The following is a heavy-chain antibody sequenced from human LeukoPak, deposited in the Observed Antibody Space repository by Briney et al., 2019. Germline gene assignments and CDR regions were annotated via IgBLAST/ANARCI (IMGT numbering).Heavy chain of an antibody. CDR1: GGSINYYY. CDR2: INHSGST. CDR3: ASDRLRLGELSSRIFDY. D-gene: IGHD3-16*02. Sequence: SETLSLTCTVSGGSINYYYWMWIRQPPGKGLEWIGEINHSGSTNYNPSLKSRVTISVDTSKNQFSLKLSSVTAADTAVYYCASDRLRLGELSSRIFDYWGQGTLVTVSS. J-gene: IGHJ4*02. V-gene: IGHV4-34*01.